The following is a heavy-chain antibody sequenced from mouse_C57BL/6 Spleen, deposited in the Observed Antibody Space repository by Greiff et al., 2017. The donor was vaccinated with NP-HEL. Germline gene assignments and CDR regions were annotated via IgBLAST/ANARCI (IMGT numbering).Heavy chain of an antibody. CDR3: ARGRGLGRFAY. Sequence: VQLKQSGPGLVKPSQSLSLTCSVTGYSITSGYYWNWIRQFPGNKLEWMGYISYDGSNNYNPSLKNRISITRDTSKNQFFLKLNSVTTEDTATYYCARGRGLGRFAYWGQGTLVTVSA. D-gene: IGHD4-1*01. V-gene: IGHV3-6*01. J-gene: IGHJ3*01. CDR1: GYSITSGYY. CDR2: ISYDGSN.